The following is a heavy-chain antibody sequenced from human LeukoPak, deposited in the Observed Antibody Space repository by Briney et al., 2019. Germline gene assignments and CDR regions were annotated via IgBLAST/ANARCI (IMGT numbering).Heavy chain of an antibody. CDR3: AKEGSSVGKRGWDYYYMDV. CDR1: GFTFDDYT. V-gene: IGHV3-43*01. D-gene: IGHD4-23*01. CDR2: ISWDGGST. Sequence: GGSLRLSCAASGFTFDDYTMHWVRQAPGKGLEWVSLISWDGGSTYYADSVKGRFTISRDNSKNSLYLQMNSLRTEDTALYYCAKEGSSVGKRGWDYYYMDVWGKGTTVTVSS. J-gene: IGHJ6*03.